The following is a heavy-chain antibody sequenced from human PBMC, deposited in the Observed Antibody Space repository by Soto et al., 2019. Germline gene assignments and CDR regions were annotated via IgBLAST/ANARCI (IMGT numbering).Heavy chain of an antibody. J-gene: IGHJ4*02. D-gene: IGHD4-17*01. Sequence: EVQLVESGGGLVQPGGSLRLSCAASGFTFSSYEMNWVRQAPGKGLEWVSYISSSGSTIYYADSVKGRFTISRDNAKNSLYLQMNSLRAEDTAVYYCALRGGMTTVTPSDYWGQGTQVTVSS. CDR1: GFTFSSYE. CDR2: ISSSGSTI. V-gene: IGHV3-48*03. CDR3: ALRGGMTTVTPSDY.